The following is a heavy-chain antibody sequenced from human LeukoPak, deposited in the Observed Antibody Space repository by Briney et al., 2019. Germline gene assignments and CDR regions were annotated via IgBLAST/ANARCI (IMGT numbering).Heavy chain of an antibody. CDR2: IYSGGST. CDR3: ARHDWFDP. Sequence: TGGSLRLSCAASGFIFSGDYMSWVRQAPGKGLEWVSTIYSGGSTYYADSVKGRFTISRDNSKNTLYLQMNSLRAEDTAVYYCARHDWFDPWGRGTLVTVSS. CDR1: GFIFSGDY. J-gene: IGHJ5*02. V-gene: IGHV3-53*01.